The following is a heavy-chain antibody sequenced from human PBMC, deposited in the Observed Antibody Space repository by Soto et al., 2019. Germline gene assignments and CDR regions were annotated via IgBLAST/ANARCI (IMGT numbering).Heavy chain of an antibody. CDR2: ISGSGGSA. CDR1: GFSFISYA. CDR3: LKRYFDWDPSEFDY. J-gene: IGHJ4*02. V-gene: IGHV3-23*01. Sequence: GGSLRLSCAASGFSFISYAMSWVRQAPGKGLEWVSAISGSGGSAYYADSVKGRFTMSRDNSKNTLYMQMNSLRAEDTAVYYCLKRYFDWDPSEFDYWGQGTPVTFSS. D-gene: IGHD3-9*01.